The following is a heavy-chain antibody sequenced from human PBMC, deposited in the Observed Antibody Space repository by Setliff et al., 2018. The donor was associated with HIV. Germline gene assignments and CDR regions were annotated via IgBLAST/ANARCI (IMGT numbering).Heavy chain of an antibody. CDR3: APGEGVASTYYHD. V-gene: IGHV4-59*02. CDR1: DDSVSTFY. Sequence: PSETLSLTCTVSDDSVSTFYWNWIRQPPGKGLEWIGFIRHTGSTVSNPSLKSRVTILMDLSRNQLSLHLASVTTADTAVYFCAPGEGVASTYYHDWRKGTQVTVAS. D-gene: IGHD3-3*01. CDR2: IRHTGST. J-gene: IGHJ4*01.